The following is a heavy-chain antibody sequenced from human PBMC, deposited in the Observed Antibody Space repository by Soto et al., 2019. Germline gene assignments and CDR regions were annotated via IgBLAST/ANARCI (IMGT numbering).Heavy chain of an antibody. Sequence: GGSLRLSCAASGFTFSSYAMSWVRQAPGKGLEWVSAISGSGGSTYYADSVKGRFTISRDNSKNTLYLQMNSLRAEDKAVYYCAKEVDFWSGSDSMDVWGKGTTVTVSS. V-gene: IGHV3-23*01. CDR1: GFTFSSYA. CDR2: ISGSGGST. J-gene: IGHJ6*04. CDR3: AKEVDFWSGSDSMDV. D-gene: IGHD3-3*01.